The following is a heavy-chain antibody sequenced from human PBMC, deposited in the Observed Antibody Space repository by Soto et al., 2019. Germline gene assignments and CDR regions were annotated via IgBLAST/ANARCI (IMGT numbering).Heavy chain of an antibody. J-gene: IGHJ2*01. D-gene: IGHD1-26*01. CDR1: GFTFSSYA. Sequence: GGSLRLSCAASGFTFSSYAMHWVRQAPGKGLEYVSAISSNGGSTYYANSVKGRFTISRDNSKNTLYLQMGSLRAEDMAVYYCARDLVGATPHWYFDLWGRGTLVTVSS. V-gene: IGHV3-64*01. CDR3: ARDLVGATPHWYFDL. CDR2: ISSNGGST.